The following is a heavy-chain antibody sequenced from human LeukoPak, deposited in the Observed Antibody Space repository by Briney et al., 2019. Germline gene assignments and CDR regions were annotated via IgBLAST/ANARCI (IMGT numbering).Heavy chain of an antibody. CDR2: ISSSSSYI. CDR1: GFTFSSYS. V-gene: IGHV3-21*01. J-gene: IGHJ4*02. CDR3: AREYCSSTSCYAGYFDY. Sequence: EGSLRLSCAASGFTFSSYSMNWVRQAPGKGLEWFSSISSSSSYIYYADSVKGRSTISRDNAKNSLYLQMNSLRAEDTAVYYCAREYCSSTSCYAGYFDYWGQGTLVTVSS. D-gene: IGHD2-2*01.